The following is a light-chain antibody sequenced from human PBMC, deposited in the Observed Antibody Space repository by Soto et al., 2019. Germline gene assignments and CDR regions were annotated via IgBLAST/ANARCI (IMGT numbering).Light chain of an antibody. J-gene: IGKJ4*01. CDR1: QDINNY. Sequence: DIQLTQSPSSLSASVGARVTITCQASQDINNYLNWYQQKPGKAPKLLIFDASSVETGVPSRFSGSGSGTHFTFTSSSLEPEDIATYHCQQYEDLPLTFGGGTRVELK. CDR2: DAS. CDR3: QQYEDLPLT. V-gene: IGKV1-33*01.